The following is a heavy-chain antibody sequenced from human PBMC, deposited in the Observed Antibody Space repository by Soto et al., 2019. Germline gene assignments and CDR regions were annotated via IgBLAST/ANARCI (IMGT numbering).Heavy chain of an antibody. CDR2: ISGSSSYI. CDR3: ARVGVVPATSYYYGMDV. D-gene: IGHD2-2*01. J-gene: IGHJ6*02. CDR1: GFTFSSYS. Sequence: GGSLRLSCAASGFTFSSYSMNWVRQGPGKGLEWVSSISGSSSYIYYADSVKGRFTISRDNAKNTLYLQMNSLRAEDTAVYYCARVGVVPATSYYYGMDVWGQGTTVTVSS. V-gene: IGHV3-21*01.